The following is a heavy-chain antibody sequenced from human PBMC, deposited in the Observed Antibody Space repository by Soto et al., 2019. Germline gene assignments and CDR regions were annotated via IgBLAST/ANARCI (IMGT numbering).Heavy chain of an antibody. CDR1: GGSISSYY. Sequence: SETLSLTCTVSGGSISSYYWSWIRQPPGKGLEWIGYIYYSGSTNYNPSLKSRVTISVDTSKNQFSLKLSSVTAADTAVYYCARGPGTENYYYYMDVWGKGTTVTVSS. D-gene: IGHD1-1*01. V-gene: IGHV4-59*01. J-gene: IGHJ6*03. CDR3: ARGPGTENYYYYMDV. CDR2: IYYSGST.